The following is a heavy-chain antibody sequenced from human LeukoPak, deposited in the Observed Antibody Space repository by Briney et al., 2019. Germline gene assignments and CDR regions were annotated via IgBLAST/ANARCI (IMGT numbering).Heavy chain of an antibody. J-gene: IGHJ5*02. Sequence: SETLSLTCTVSGGSISSYYWSWIRQPPGKGLEWIGYIYYSGSTNYNPSLKSRVTISVDTSKNQFSLKLSSVTAADTAVYYCARSITRVRGAPPNGFAPWGKETLVTVS. D-gene: IGHD3-10*01. V-gene: IGHV4-59*08. CDR3: ARSITRVRGAPPNGFAP. CDR2: IYYSGST. CDR1: GGSISSYY.